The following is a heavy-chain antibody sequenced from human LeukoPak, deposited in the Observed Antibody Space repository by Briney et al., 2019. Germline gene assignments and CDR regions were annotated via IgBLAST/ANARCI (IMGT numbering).Heavy chain of an antibody. CDR2: IGGSDSST. V-gene: IGHV3-23*01. CDR1: GFTFSSYA. CDR3: AKDSDPGGDFDF. J-gene: IGHJ4*02. D-gene: IGHD1-26*01. Sequence: PGGSLRLSCAASGFTFSSYAMSWVRQSPGEGLEWVSTIGGSDSSTYNADSVKGRFTISRDNSKNTLYLQMNSLRAEDTAVYYCAKDSDPGGDFDFWGQGTLVTVSS.